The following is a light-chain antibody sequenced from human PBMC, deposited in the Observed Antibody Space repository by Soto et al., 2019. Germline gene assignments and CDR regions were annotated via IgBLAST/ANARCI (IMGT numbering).Light chain of an antibody. CDR2: EVS. Sequence: QSALTQPPSASGSPGQSVTISCTGTSSDVGGYNYVSWYQQHPGKAPKLMIYEVSKRPSGVPDRFSGSKSGNTASLTVSGLQAEDEAEYYCSSYAGSNNRKVVFGGGTKLTVL. J-gene: IGLJ2*01. CDR1: SSDVGGYNY. V-gene: IGLV2-8*01. CDR3: SSYAGSNNRKVV.